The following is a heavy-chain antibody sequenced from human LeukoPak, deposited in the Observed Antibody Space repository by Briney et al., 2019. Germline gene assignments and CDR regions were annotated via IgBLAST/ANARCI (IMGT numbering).Heavy chain of an antibody. V-gene: IGHV1-18*01. D-gene: IGHD6-19*01. CDR3: ARDGDSSGWARVFDY. CDR2: ISAYSGNT. CDR1: GYTFTSYG. J-gene: IGHJ4*02. Sequence: ASVKVSCRASGYTFTSYGITWVRQAPGQGLEWMRWISAYSGNTNYAQKLQGRVTMTTDTSTSTGYMELRSLRPDDTAVYYCARDGDSSGWARVFDYWGQGTLVTVSS.